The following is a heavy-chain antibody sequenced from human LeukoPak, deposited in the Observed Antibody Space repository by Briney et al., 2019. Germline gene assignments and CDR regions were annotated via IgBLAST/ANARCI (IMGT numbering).Heavy chain of an antibody. CDR1: DGSISSGDYY. J-gene: IGHJ4*02. CDR3: ASSPPDYYDSSGYPYYFDY. CDR2: IYYSGST. Sequence: PSETLSLTCTVSDGSISSGDYYWSWIRQPPGKGLEWLGYIYYSGSTYYNPSLKSRVTISVDTSKNQFSLKLSSVTAADTAVYYCASSPPDYYDSSGYPYYFDYWGQGTLVTVSS. V-gene: IGHV4-30-4*01. D-gene: IGHD3-22*01.